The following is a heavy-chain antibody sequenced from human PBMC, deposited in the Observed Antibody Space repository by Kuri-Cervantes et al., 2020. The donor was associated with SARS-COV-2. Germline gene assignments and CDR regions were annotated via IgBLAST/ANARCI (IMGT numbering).Heavy chain of an antibody. CDR3: ARGKSMAAVAGTGGGDY. V-gene: IGHV3-30-3*01. CDR1: GFTFSSYA. D-gene: IGHD6-19*01. CDR2: ISYDGSNK. J-gene: IGHJ4*02. Sequence: GESLKISCAASGFTFSSYAIHWVRQAPGKGLEWVAVISYDGSNKYYADSVKGRFTISRDNSKNTPYLQMNSLRAEDTAVYYCARGKSMAAVAGTGGGDYWGQGTLVTVSS.